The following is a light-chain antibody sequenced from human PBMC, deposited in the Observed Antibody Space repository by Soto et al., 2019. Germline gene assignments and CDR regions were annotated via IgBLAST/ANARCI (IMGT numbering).Light chain of an antibody. CDR1: SGHSSCI. V-gene: IGLV4-60*02. J-gene: IGLJ2*01. CDR2: LEDTGIY. CDR3: ETWDRNTVV. Sequence: QSVLTQSSSASASLGSSVKLTCTLSSGHSSCIIAWHQQQPGKAPRYLMKLEDTGIYNKGSGVPDRFSGSSSGADRYLTISNLQFEDEADYYCETWDRNTVVFGGGTKLTVL.